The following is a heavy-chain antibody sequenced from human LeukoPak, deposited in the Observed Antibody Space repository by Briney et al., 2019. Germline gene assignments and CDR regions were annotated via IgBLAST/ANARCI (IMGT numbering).Heavy chain of an antibody. J-gene: IGHJ4*02. Sequence: ASVTVSCEASGYTFTGYYMHWVRQAPGQGLEWMGWINPNSGGTNYAQKFQGRVTMTRDTSISTAYMELSRLRSDDTAVYYCARDWELLAVLDYWGQGTLVAVSS. D-gene: IGHD1-26*01. CDR2: INPNSGGT. CDR3: ARDWELLAVLDY. V-gene: IGHV1-2*02. CDR1: GYTFTGYY.